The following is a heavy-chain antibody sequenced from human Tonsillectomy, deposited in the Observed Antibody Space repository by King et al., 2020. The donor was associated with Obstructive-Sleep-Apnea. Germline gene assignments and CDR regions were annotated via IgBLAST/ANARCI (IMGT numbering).Heavy chain of an antibody. J-gene: IGHJ2*01. D-gene: IGHD6-19*01. Sequence: QLVQSGAEVKKPGASVKVSCKASGYTFTSYGISWVRQAPGQGLEWMGWISVDNGNTHYAQKFQRRVTMTTDTSTSTAYMDLRSLRSDDTAVYYCARDSGYSSGWNYWYFDLWDRGTLVTVSS. CDR3: ARDSGYSSGWNYWYFDL. CDR2: ISVDNGNT. V-gene: IGHV1-18*04. CDR1: GYTFTSYG.